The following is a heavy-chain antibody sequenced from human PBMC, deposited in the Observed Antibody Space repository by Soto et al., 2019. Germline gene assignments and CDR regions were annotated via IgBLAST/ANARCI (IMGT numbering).Heavy chain of an antibody. CDR1: GGSVSSGGYY. V-gene: IGHV4-61*08. Sequence: PSETLSLTCSVSGGSVSSGGYYWSWIRQPPRKGLEWIGYIYYSGSTNYNTSLKSRVTISVDTSKNQFSLKLSSVTAADTAVYYCARDEGYCSGGSCYYYYGMDVWGQGTTVTVSS. CDR3: ARDEGYCSGGSCYYYYGMDV. CDR2: IYYSGST. J-gene: IGHJ6*02. D-gene: IGHD2-15*01.